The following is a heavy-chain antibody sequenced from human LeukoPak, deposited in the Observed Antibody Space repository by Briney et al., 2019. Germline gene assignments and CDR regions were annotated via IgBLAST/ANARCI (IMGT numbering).Heavy chain of an antibody. V-gene: IGHV4-34*01. D-gene: IGHD6-6*01. CDR3: ARGGSGIAARDYYYGMDV. CDR1: GGSFSGYY. CDR2: INHSGST. Sequence: SETLSLTCAVYGGSFSGYYWSWIRQPPGKGPEWIGEINHSGSTNYNPSLKSRVTISVDTSKNQFSLKLSSVTAADTAVYYCARGGSGIAARDYYYGMDVWGQGTTVTVSS. J-gene: IGHJ6*02.